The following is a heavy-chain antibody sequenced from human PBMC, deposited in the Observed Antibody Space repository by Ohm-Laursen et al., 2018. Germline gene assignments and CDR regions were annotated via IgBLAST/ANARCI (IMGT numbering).Heavy chain of an antibody. CDR2: ISSSGNTI. J-gene: IGHJ1*01. Sequence: SLRLSCSASGFTFSDYYMSWIRQAPGKGLEWVSYISSSGNTIYYADSVKGQFTISRDNAKNSLYLQMNSLRAEDTAVYYCARSKGGYCSSTSCYLAYFQHWGQGTLVTVSS. V-gene: IGHV3-11*04. CDR1: GFTFSDYY. CDR3: ARSKGGYCSSTSCYLAYFQH. D-gene: IGHD2-2*01.